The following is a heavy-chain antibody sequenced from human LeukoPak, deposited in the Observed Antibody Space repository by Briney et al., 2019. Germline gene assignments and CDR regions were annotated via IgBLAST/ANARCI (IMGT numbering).Heavy chain of an antibody. D-gene: IGHD3-22*01. Sequence: GGSLRLSCAASGFTFSSYAMSWVRQAPGKGLEWVSAISGSGGSTYYADSVKGRFTIPRDNSKDTLYLQMNSLRAEDTAVYYCAIGEVDYYDSSGYDDAFDIWGQGTMVTVSS. CDR3: AIGEVDYYDSSGYDDAFDI. CDR1: GFTFSSYA. J-gene: IGHJ3*02. CDR2: ISGSGGST. V-gene: IGHV3-23*01.